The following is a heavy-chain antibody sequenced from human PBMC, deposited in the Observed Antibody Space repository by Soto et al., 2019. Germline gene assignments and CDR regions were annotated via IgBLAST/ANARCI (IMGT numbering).Heavy chain of an antibody. D-gene: IGHD2-2*02. V-gene: IGHV3-21*01. J-gene: IGHJ6*02. CDR1: GFTFSTYS. CDR3: AREYTAWPLDYGLEV. CDR2: ISSRSDI. Sequence: GWSLRLSCVGSGFTFSTYSINWVRQAPGKGLEWVSSISSRSDIYYADSVKGRFTISRDNAKNSVSLQMNSLRAEDTAVYYCAREYTAWPLDYGLEVWGEGTTVTLS.